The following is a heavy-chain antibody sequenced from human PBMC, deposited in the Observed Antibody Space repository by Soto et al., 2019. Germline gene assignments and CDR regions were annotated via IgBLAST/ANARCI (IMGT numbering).Heavy chain of an antibody. CDR2: IHSDGSST. D-gene: IGHD1-1*01. CDR1: GFTFSYYW. J-gene: IGHJ3*01. CDR3: ARGERGAFDL. V-gene: IGHV3-74*01. Sequence: EVQLVESGGGLVRPGGSLRLSCAASGFTFSYYWMHWVRQAPGKGLVWVSRIHSDGSSTTYADFVKARFIISRDNARNTVDLQMNSVGLEDAAVYYCARGERGAFDLWGQGTVVTASS.